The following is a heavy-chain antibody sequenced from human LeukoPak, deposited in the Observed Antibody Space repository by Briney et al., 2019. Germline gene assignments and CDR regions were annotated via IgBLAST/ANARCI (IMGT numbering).Heavy chain of an antibody. D-gene: IGHD4-17*01. CDR2: NSGST. V-gene: IGHV4-39*02. J-gene: IGHJ4*02. CDR1: GGSISSSSYY. CDR3: ARDPHYGDYFDY. Sequence: SETLSLTCTVSGGSISSSSYYWGWIRQPPGKGLERIGSNSGSTYYNPSLKSRVTISVDTSKNQFSLKLSSVTAADTAVYYCARDPHYGDYFDYWGQGTLVTVSS.